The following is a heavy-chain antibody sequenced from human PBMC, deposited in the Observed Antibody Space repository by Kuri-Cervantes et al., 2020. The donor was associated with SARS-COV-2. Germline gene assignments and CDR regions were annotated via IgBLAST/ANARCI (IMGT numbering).Heavy chain of an antibody. CDR2: ISSSSSTI. CDR1: GFTFSSYS. Sequence: GGSLRLSCAASGFTFSSYSMNWVRQAPGKGLEWVSYISSSSSTIYYADSVKGRFAISRDNAKNSLYLQMNSLRDEDTAVYYCAREGYYDSSGYFDYWGQGTLDTVSS. D-gene: IGHD3-22*01. J-gene: IGHJ4*02. V-gene: IGHV3-48*02. CDR3: AREGYYDSSGYFDY.